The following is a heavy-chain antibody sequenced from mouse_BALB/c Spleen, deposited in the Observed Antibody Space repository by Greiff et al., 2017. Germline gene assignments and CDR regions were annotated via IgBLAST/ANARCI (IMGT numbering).Heavy chain of an antibody. J-gene: IGHJ1*01. Sequence: VQRVESGPGLVQPSQSLSITCTVSGFSLTSYGVHWVRQSPGKGLEWLGVIWSGGSTDYNAAFISRLSISKDNSKSQVFFKMNSLQANDTAIYYCARRGYYRYDDWYFDVWGAGTTVTVSS. CDR2: IWSGGST. CDR3: ARRGYYRYDDWYFDV. V-gene: IGHV2-2*02. CDR1: GFSLTSYG. D-gene: IGHD2-14*01.